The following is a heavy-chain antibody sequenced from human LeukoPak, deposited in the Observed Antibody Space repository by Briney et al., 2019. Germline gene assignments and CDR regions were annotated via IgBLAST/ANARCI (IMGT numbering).Heavy chain of an antibody. V-gene: IGHV4-34*01. CDR3: ARDQLHYDFWSGYFNWFDP. CDR1: GGSFSGYY. CDR2: INHSGST. D-gene: IGHD3-3*01. Sequence: SETLSLTCAVYGGSFSGYYWSWIRQPPGKGLEWIGEINHSGSTNYNPSLKSRVTISVDTSKNQFSLKLSSVTAADTAVYYCARDQLHYDFWSGYFNWFDPWGQGTLVTVSS. J-gene: IGHJ5*02.